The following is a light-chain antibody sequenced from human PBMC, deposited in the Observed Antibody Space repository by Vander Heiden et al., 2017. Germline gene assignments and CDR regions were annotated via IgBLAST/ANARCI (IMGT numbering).Light chain of an antibody. CDR2: AAS. Sequence: DTQMTQSPSSLSASVGDGVTIACRASQSIINYLNWYQQKPGKAPKLLIYAASSLQSGVPSRFSGSGSGTDFTLSISSLQPEDFATYYCQQSYSSPRTFGQGTKVEIK. CDR1: QSIINY. CDR3: QQSYSSPRT. V-gene: IGKV1-39*01. J-gene: IGKJ1*01.